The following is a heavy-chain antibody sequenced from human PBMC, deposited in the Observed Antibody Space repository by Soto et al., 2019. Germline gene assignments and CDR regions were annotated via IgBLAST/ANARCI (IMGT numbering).Heavy chain of an antibody. D-gene: IGHD3-16*01. CDR2: IIPIFGTA. CDR3: GKASSTFAWYLGGIDC. CDR1: GGTFSSYA. Sequence: GASVKVSCKASGGTFSSYAISWVRQAPGQGLEWMGGIIPIFGTANYAQKFQGRVTITADESTSTAYMELSSLRSEDTAVYYCGKASSTFAWYLGGIDCWGHGTMVTVSS. V-gene: IGHV1-69*13. J-gene: IGHJ4*01.